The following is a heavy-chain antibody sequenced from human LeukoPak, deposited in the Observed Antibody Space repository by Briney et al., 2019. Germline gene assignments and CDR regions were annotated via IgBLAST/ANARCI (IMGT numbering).Heavy chain of an antibody. CDR2: ITSSGGGL. D-gene: IGHD2/OR15-2a*01. V-gene: IGHV3-48*01. CDR1: GFTFSTYS. Sequence: GGSLRLSCAASGFTFSTYSMNWVRQAPGKGLEWVSYITSSGGGLYYADSVKGRFTISRDDAKNSLYLQMNSLGAEDTAVYYCARGGFFSDYWGQGTLVTVSS. CDR3: ARGGFFSDY. J-gene: IGHJ4*02.